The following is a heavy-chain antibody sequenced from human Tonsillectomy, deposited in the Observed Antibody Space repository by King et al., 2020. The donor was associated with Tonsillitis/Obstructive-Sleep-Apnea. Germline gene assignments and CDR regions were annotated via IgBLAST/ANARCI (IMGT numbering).Heavy chain of an antibody. CDR2: ISASGGST. J-gene: IGHJ6*03. Sequence: VQLVESGGGLVQPGGSLRLSCAASGFTFSIYAMTWVRRAPGKGLEWVSVISASGGSTYYADSVKGRFTISRDNSKNTLYLQMNSLRAEDTAVYYCAKDSYSSGYYPSTSYYMDVWGKGTTVTVSS. CDR3: AKDSYSSGYYPSTSYYMDV. V-gene: IGHV3-23*04. CDR1: GFTFSIYA. D-gene: IGHD3-22*01.